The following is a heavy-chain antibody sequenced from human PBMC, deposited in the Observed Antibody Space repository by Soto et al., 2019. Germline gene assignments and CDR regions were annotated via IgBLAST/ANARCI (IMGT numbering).Heavy chain of an antibody. D-gene: IGHD2-15*01. J-gene: IGHJ4*02. V-gene: IGHV3-23*01. Sequence: GGSLRLSCAASGFTFSSYAMSWVRQAPGKGLEWVSAISGSGGSTYYADSVKGRFTISGDNSKNTLYLQMNSLRAEDTAVYYCANTEKHVSGFDYWGQGTLVTVSS. CDR3: ANTEKHVSGFDY. CDR1: GFTFSSYA. CDR2: ISGSGGST.